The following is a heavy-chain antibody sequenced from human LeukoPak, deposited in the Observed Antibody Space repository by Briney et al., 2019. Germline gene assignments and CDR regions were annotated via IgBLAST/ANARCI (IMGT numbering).Heavy chain of an antibody. J-gene: IGHJ4*02. Sequence: ASVKVSCKASGYTFTSYGISWVRQAPGQGLEWMGWISAYNGSTKYAQKLQDRVTMTTDTPTSTAYMELRSLRSDDTAVYYCARVPGYLPEDYWGQGTLVTVSS. V-gene: IGHV1-18*01. CDR2: ISAYNGST. D-gene: IGHD1-1*01. CDR3: ARVPGYLPEDY. CDR1: GYTFTSYG.